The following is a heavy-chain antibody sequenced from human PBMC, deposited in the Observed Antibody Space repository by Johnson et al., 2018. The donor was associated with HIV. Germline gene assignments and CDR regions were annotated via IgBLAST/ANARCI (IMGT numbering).Heavy chain of an antibody. CDR2: ISVTGSVI. J-gene: IGHJ3*02. V-gene: IGHV3-11*04. CDR3: ARESLTTSDAFDM. D-gene: IGHD1-1*01. CDR1: GFSFSDYY. Sequence: QMLLVESGGGLVKPGGSLRLSCTISGFSFSDYYMSWFRQAPGKGLEWLSYISVTGSVIYYADSVKGRFTISRDNTKNSVYLHMNSPTAEDTAVYYCARESLTTSDAFDMWGQGTMVTVSS.